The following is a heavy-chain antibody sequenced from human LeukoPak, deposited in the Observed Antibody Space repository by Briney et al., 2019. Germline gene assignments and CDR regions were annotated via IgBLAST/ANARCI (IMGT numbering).Heavy chain of an antibody. V-gene: IGHV1-18*01. Sequence: ASVKVSCKASGYTFTSYGISWVRQAPGQGLEWMGWITAYNGNTNYAQNLQGRVTTTTDTSTSTAYMELRSLRSDGTAVYYCARGGMTTPMDSWGQGTLVTVSS. J-gene: IGHJ4*02. D-gene: IGHD4-17*01. CDR2: ITAYNGNT. CDR3: ARGGMTTPMDS. CDR1: GYTFTSYG.